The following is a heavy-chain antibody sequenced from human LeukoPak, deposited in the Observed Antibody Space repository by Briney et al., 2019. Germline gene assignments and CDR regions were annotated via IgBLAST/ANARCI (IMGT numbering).Heavy chain of an antibody. V-gene: IGHV1-18*01. D-gene: IGHD3-10*01. CDR1: GYTFTSYG. CDR2: INGYKGNT. Sequence: ASVKVSCKASGYTFTSYGISWVRQAPGQGLEWMGWINGYKGNTNYAQKLRGRVTMTTDTSTSTAYMELRSLRSDDTAVYYCARDLIMYCFESYFDDTFDIWGQGTKVTVSS. CDR3: ARDLIMYCFESYFDDTFDI. J-gene: IGHJ3*02.